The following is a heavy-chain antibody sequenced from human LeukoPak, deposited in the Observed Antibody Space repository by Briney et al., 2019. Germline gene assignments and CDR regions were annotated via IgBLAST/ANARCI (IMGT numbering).Heavy chain of an antibody. CDR1: GFTFSSYA. CDR2: ISYDGSNK. V-gene: IGHV3-30*04. CDR3: ARGAYSNSWLNFDY. J-gene: IGHJ4*02. Sequence: GGSLRLSCAASGFTFSSYAMHWVRQAPGKGLEWVAVISYDGSNKYYADSVKGRFTISRDNSKNTLYLQMNSLRADDTAVYYCARGAYSNSWLNFDYWGQGTLVTVSS. D-gene: IGHD6-13*01.